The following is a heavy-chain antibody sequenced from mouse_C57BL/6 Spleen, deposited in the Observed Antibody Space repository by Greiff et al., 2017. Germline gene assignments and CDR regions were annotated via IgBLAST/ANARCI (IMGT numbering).Heavy chain of an antibody. CDR1: GYAITSGYY. V-gene: IGHV3-6*01. D-gene: IGHD4-1*01. Sequence: EVQLQESGPGLVKPSQSLSLTCSVTGYAITSGYYWNWIRQFPGNKLEWMGYISYDGSNNYNPSLKNRISITRDTSKNQFFLKLNSVTTEDTATYYCARGTGTRYFDYWGQGTTLTVSS. J-gene: IGHJ2*01. CDR3: ARGTGTRYFDY. CDR2: ISYDGSN.